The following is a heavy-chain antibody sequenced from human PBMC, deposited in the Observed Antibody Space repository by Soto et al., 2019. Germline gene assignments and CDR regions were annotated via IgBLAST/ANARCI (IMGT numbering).Heavy chain of an antibody. CDR1: GYTLTELS. D-gene: IGHD3-9*01. V-gene: IGHV1-24*01. CDR3: ATVPTLLRDGLDIIPWVNYFDY. Sequence: ASVKVSCKVSGYTLTELSMHWVRQAPGKGLEWMGGFDPEDGETIYAQKFQGRVTMTEDTSTDTAYMELSSLRSEDTAVYYCATVPTLLRDGLDIIPWVNYFDYWGQGTLVTVSS. J-gene: IGHJ4*02. CDR2: FDPEDGET.